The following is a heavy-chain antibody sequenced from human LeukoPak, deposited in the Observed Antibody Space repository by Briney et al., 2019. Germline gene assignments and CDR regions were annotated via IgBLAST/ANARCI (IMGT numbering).Heavy chain of an antibody. Sequence: PSETLSLTCTVSGGSVSSGSYHWSWIRQPPGKGLEWIGYIYYSGSTNYNPSLKSRVTISVDTSKNQFSLKLSSVTAADTAVYYCARDRVDYVDAFDIWGQGTMVTVSS. CDR2: IYYSGST. V-gene: IGHV4-61*01. D-gene: IGHD4-17*01. J-gene: IGHJ3*02. CDR3: ARDRVDYVDAFDI. CDR1: GGSVSSGSYH.